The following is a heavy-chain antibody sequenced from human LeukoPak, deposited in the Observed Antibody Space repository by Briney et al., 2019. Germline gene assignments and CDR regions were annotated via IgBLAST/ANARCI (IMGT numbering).Heavy chain of an antibody. V-gene: IGHV4-30-2*01. CDR1: GDSISSGGYA. D-gene: IGHD3-10*01. CDR3: ARELWFANAPGSWLDP. Sequence: SETLSLTCAVSGDSISSGGYAWSWIRQPPGKGLEWIGYIFHTGSTFYNPSLKSRVTISVDNSKNQFSLRLSSVTAADTAVYYCARELWFANAPGSWLDPWGQGTVVTVST. J-gene: IGHJ5*02. CDR2: IFHTGST.